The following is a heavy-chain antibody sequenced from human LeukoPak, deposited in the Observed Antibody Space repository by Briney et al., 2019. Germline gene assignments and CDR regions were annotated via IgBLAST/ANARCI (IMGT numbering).Heavy chain of an antibody. D-gene: IGHD6-19*01. CDR3: ARSLAVAGTSNNWFDP. J-gene: IGHJ5*02. CDR2: IYTSGST. CDR1: GGSISSGSYY. V-gene: IGHV4-61*02. Sequence: SQTLSLTCTVSGGSISSGSYYWSWIRQPAGKGLEWIGRIYTSGSTNYNPSLKSRVTISVDTSKNQFSLELSSVTAADTAVYYCARSLAVAGTSNNWFDPWGQGTLVTVSS.